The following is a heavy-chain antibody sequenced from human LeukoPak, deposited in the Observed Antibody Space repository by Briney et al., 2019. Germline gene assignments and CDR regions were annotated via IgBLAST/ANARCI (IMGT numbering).Heavy chain of an antibody. D-gene: IGHD2-15*01. CDR1: GGSFSGYY. Sequence: SETLSLTCAVYGGSFSGYYWSWIRQPPGKGLEWIGEINHSGSTNYNPSLKSRVTISVDTSKNQFSLKLSSVTAADTAVYYCARSTPGYCSGGSCYSSRYYYYMDVWGKGTTVTISS. CDR2: INHSGST. J-gene: IGHJ6*03. CDR3: ARSTPGYCSGGSCYSSRYYYYMDV. V-gene: IGHV4-34*01.